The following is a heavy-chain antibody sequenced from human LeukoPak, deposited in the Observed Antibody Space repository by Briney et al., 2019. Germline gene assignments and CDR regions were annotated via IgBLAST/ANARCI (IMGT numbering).Heavy chain of an antibody. J-gene: IGHJ4*02. CDR3: ARKNITMIKGTLFDY. D-gene: IGHD3-22*01. Sequence: SETLSLTCAVYGGAFSGYYWSWIRQPPGKGLEWIGEINHSGSTDYNPSLKSRVTMSVDTSKNQFSLRLSSVTAADTVVYYCARKNITMIKGTLFDYWGQGILVTVSS. V-gene: IGHV4-34*01. CDR2: INHSGST. CDR1: GGAFSGYY.